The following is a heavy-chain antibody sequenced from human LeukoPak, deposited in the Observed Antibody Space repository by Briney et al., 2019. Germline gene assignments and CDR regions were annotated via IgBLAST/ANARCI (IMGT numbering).Heavy chain of an antibody. D-gene: IGHD2-2*01. CDR2: VSGNGQST. V-gene: IGHV3-23*01. CDR3: AKASDYDF. Sequence: GGSLRLSCATSGFTFTRYAMSWVRQAPGRGLDWLSSVSGNGQSTFYADSEKGRFTISRDFSKNTLYLQMGNLRAEDTARYYCAKASDYDFWGQGILVTVSS. J-gene: IGHJ4*02. CDR1: GFTFTRYA.